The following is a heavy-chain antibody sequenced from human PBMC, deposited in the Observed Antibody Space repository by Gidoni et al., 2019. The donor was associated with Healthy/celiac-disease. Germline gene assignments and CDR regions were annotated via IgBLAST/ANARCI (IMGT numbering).Heavy chain of an antibody. CDR2: IKQDGSEK. J-gene: IGHJ3*02. V-gene: IGHV3-7*01. CDR3: ARAFGTDSSGYYYYDAFDI. Sequence: EVQLVESGGGLVQPGGSLRLSCAASGFTFSSYWMRWVRQAPGKGLEWVANIKQDGSEKYYVDSVKGRFTISRDNAKNSLYLQMNSLRAEDTAVYYCARAFGTDSSGYYYYDAFDIWGQGTMVTVSS. CDR1: GFTFSSYW. D-gene: IGHD3-22*01.